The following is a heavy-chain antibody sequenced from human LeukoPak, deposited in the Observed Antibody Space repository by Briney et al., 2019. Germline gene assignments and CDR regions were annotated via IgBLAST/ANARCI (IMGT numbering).Heavy chain of an antibody. D-gene: IGHD2-2*01. J-gene: IGHJ4*02. Sequence: ASVKVSCKASGGTFDRYAISWVRQAPGQGLEWMGGIIPIFGTANYAQKFQGRVTITTDESTSTAYMELSSLRSEDTAVYYCAREGPHGVVVPYFDYWGQGTLVTVSS. V-gene: IGHV1-69*05. CDR1: GGTFDRYA. CDR3: AREGPHGVVVPYFDY. CDR2: IIPIFGTA.